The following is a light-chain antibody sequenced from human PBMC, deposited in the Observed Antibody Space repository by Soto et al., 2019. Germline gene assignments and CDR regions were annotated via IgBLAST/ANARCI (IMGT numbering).Light chain of an antibody. Sequence: QSVLTQPPSVSGAPGQRVTISCTGSSSNIGAGYDVHWYQQLPGTAPKLLIYGNSNRPSGVPDRFSGSKSGPSASLAITGLQAEDEADYDCESYASSLSGWVFGGGTKLTVL. CDR2: GNS. CDR1: SSNIGAGYD. CDR3: ESYASSLSGWV. V-gene: IGLV1-40*01. J-gene: IGLJ3*02.